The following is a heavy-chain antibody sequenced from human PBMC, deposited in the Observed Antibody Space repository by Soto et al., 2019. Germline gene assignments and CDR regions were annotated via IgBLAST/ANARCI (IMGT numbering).Heavy chain of an antibody. CDR2: IKQDGSEK. J-gene: IGHJ6*03. Sequence: GGSLRLSCAASGFTFSSYWMSWVRQAPGKGLEWVANIKQDGSEKYYVDSVKGRFTISRDNAKNSLYLQMNSLRAEDTAVYYCARDGDIVVDHYYMDVWGKGTTVTVSS. CDR1: GFTFSSYW. CDR3: ARDGDIVVDHYYMDV. D-gene: IGHD2-2*01. V-gene: IGHV3-7*01.